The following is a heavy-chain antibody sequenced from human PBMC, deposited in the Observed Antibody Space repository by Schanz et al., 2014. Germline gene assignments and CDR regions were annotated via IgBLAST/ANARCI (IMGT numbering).Heavy chain of an antibody. CDR1: GGSISSSSYY. Sequence: QLQLQESGPGLVKPSETLSLTCTVSGGSISSSSYYWGWIRQPPGKGLEWIGSIFYSGSTYYNLSLKSRVSISVDTSKNQSSLKVNSVTAAETAVYYCARENVGRGFDYWGRGALVTVSS. J-gene: IGHJ4*02. CDR2: IFYSGST. D-gene: IGHD3-10*02. V-gene: IGHV4-39*02. CDR3: ARENVGRGFDY.